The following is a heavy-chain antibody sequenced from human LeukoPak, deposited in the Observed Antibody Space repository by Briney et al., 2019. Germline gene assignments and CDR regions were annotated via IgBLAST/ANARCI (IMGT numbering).Heavy chain of an antibody. J-gene: IGHJ4*02. Sequence: SETLSLTCTVSGVSISSSSFYWGWIRQPPGKGLEWMGSIYYSGSTYYNTSLKSRITISVDTSKNQFSLKLSSVTAADTAVYYCARGYYDSSGFDYWGQGTLVTVSS. D-gene: IGHD3-22*01. CDR1: GVSISSSSFY. CDR3: ARGYYDSSGFDY. CDR2: IYYSGST. V-gene: IGHV4-39*01.